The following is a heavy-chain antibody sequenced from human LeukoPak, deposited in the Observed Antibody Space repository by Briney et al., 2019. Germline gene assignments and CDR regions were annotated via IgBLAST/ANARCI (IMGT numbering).Heavy chain of an antibody. CDR3: ARDGTFWSGYSDY. Sequence: GGSLRLSCAASGFTFSSYSMNWVRQAPGKGLEWVSSISSSSSYIYYADSVKGRFTISRDNAKNSLYLQMNSLRAEDTAVYYRARDGTFWSGYSDYWGQGTLVTVSS. CDR1: GFTFSSYS. V-gene: IGHV3-21*01. CDR2: ISSSSSYI. D-gene: IGHD3-3*01. J-gene: IGHJ4*02.